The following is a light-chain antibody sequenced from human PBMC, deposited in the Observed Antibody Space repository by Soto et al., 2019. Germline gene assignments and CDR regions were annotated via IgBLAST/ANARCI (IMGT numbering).Light chain of an antibody. Sequence: FVLTQSPGTLSLSPGERATLSCRASQSVSSSYLAWYQQKPGQAPRLLIYGASSRATGIPDRFSGSGSGTDFTLTISRLEPEDFAVYYCQQYGSSRTFGQGTKVDIK. CDR1: QSVSSSY. CDR2: GAS. J-gene: IGKJ1*01. CDR3: QQYGSSRT. V-gene: IGKV3-20*01.